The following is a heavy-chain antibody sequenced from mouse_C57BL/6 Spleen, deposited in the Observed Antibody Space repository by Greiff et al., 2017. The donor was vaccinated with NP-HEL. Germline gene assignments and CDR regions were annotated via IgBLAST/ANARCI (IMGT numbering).Heavy chain of an antibody. CDR1: GFTFSSYA. CDR2: ISSGGDYI. CDR3: TSAYYYGSSYDWYFDV. V-gene: IGHV5-9-1*02. Sequence: DVHLVESGEGLVKPGGSLKLSCAASGFTFSSYAMSWVRQTPEKRLEWVAYISSGGDYIYYADTVKGRFTISRDNARNTLYLQMSSLKSEDTAMYYCTSAYYYGSSYDWYFDVWGTGTTVTVSS. D-gene: IGHD1-1*01. J-gene: IGHJ1*03.